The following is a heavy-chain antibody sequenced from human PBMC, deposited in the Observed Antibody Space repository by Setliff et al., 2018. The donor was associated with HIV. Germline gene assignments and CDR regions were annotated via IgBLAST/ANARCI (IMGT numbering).Heavy chain of an antibody. J-gene: IGHJ4*02. CDR2: ISPDGSAT. V-gene: IGHV3-7*01. D-gene: IGHD3-3*01. CDR3: ARDRGDSYYDFWSNYAHFDY. Sequence: GGSLRLSCAASGFTFSHYSMIWVRQGPGKGLEWVANISPDGSATYYVDSVKGRFTISRDNAKNSLSLQMNSLRAEDTAVYYCARDRGDSYYDFWSNYAHFDYWGQGTLVTVSS. CDR1: GFTFSHYS.